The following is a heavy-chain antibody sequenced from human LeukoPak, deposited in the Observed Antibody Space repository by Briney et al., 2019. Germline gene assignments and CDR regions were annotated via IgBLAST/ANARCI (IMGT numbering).Heavy chain of an antibody. CDR1: GGSFSGYY. D-gene: IGHD1-26*01. CDR3: ARVGWELEGGLDY. Sequence: KPSETLSLTCAVYGGSFSGYYWSWIRQPPGKGLEWIGEINHSGSTNYNPSLKSRVTISVDTSKNQFSLKLSSVTAADTAVYYCARVGWELEGGLDYRGQGTLVTVSS. V-gene: IGHV4-34*01. CDR2: INHSGST. J-gene: IGHJ4*02.